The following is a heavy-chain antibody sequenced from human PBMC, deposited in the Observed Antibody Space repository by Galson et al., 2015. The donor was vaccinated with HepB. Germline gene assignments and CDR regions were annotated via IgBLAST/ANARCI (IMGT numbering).Heavy chain of an antibody. V-gene: IGHV3-72*01. Sequence: SLRLSGAVTGLSFSDPYMDWVRQAPGRGLEWGGRTRHKGQNYITESAASVRGRFTISRDDSNYLMYLQMNSLKTEDTAVYYCARWTSGMCDSWGQGTLVTVSS. D-gene: IGHD6-13*01. J-gene: IGHJ5*01. CDR3: ARWTSGMCDS. CDR1: GLSFSDPY. CDR2: TRHKGQNYIT.